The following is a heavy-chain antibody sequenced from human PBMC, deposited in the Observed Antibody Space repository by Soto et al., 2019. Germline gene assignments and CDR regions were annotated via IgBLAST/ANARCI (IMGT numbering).Heavy chain of an antibody. CDR3: ARDRFYYDSSGYYYKGADGMDV. J-gene: IGHJ6*02. Sequence: GGSLRLSCASSGFTFISYGMHWVRQAPGKGLEWVAVIWYDGSNKYYADSVKGRFTISRDNSKNTLYLQMNSLRAEDTAVYYCARDRFYYDSSGYYYKGADGMDVWGQGTTVTVSS. CDR2: IWYDGSNK. D-gene: IGHD3-22*01. V-gene: IGHV3-33*01. CDR1: GFTFISYG.